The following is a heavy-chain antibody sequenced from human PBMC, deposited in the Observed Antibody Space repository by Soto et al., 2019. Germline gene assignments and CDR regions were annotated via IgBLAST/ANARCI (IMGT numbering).Heavy chain of an antibody. CDR3: ARDEFGGAYDFWH. V-gene: IGHV3-66*01. CDR1: GFSVTNYF. CDR2: ISDGGAT. Sequence: EVQLVDSGGGLVHPGGSLRLSCAASGFSVTNYFMAWVRQAPGKGLEWVSVISDGGATYYADSVKGRFTISRDSSKNTLYLQMNTLGAEDTAVYYCARDEFGGAYDFWHGGQGTLVIVSS. D-gene: IGHD3-3*01. J-gene: IGHJ4*02.